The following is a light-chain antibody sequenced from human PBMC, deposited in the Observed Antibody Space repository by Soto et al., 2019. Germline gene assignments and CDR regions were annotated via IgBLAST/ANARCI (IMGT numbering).Light chain of an antibody. CDR2: AAS. CDR1: QDISSY. Sequence: DIQLTQSPSFLSASVGDRVTITCRTSQDISSYLAWYQQIPGKAPQLLISAASTLQSGVPSRFSGSGSGTEFSLTISSLQPEDVATNYCQQHKSYPLSFGGGTKVEI. V-gene: IGKV1-9*01. J-gene: IGKJ4*01. CDR3: QQHKSYPLS.